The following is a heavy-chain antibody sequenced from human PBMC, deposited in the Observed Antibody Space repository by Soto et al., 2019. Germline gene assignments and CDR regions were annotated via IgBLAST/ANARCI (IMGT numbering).Heavy chain of an antibody. CDR3: ARGIEGWYQGRYYYGMDV. CDR2: IYYSGST. Sequence: QVQLQESGPGLVKPSETLSLTCTVSGGSVSSGSYYWSWIRQPPGKALEWIGYIYYSGSTNYNPSLKRRVTIPVDTSKNQFSLKLSSVTAADTAVYYCARGIEGWYQGRYYYGMDVWGQGTTVTVSS. V-gene: IGHV4-61*01. J-gene: IGHJ6*02. CDR1: GGSVSSGSYY. D-gene: IGHD6-19*01.